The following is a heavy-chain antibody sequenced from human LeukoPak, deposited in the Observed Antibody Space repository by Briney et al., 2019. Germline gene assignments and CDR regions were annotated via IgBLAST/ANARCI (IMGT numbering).Heavy chain of an antibody. CDR3: ASDLVVTAPFDY. CDR1: GFTFSSYA. Sequence: PGRSLRLSCAASGFTFSSYAMHWVRQAPGKGLEWVSAISGSGGSTYYADSVKGRFTISRDNSKNTLYLQMNSLRAEDTAVYYCASDLVVTAPFDYWGQGTLVTVSS. V-gene: IGHV3-23*01. D-gene: IGHD2-21*02. CDR2: ISGSGGST. J-gene: IGHJ4*02.